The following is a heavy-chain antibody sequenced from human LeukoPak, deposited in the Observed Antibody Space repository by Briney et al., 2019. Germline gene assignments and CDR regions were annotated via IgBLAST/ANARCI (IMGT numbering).Heavy chain of an antibody. CDR3: ARDGSFDF. CDR1: GYTFTDYY. V-gene: IGHV1-2*02. Sequence: GASVKVSCKTSGYTFTDYYVHWVRQAPGQGLEWMGWIKPDSGVTNCTQKFRGKVTMTRDTSINTAYMELNSLESDDTAVYFCARDGSFDFWGQGTLVTVSS. CDR2: IKPDSGVT. D-gene: IGHD2-2*03. J-gene: IGHJ4*02.